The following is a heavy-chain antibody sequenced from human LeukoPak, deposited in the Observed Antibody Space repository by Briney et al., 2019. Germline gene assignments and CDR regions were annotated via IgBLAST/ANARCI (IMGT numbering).Heavy chain of an antibody. CDR2: ISAYNGNA. J-gene: IGHJ4*02. D-gene: IGHD2-15*01. CDR3: ARVGGYCSGESCFDY. CDR1: GYTFSDFG. V-gene: IGHV1-18*01. Sequence: ASVKVSCKASGYTFSDFGISWVRQAPGQGLEWMGWISAYNGNADYAQKLQGRVTMTTDTSTSTAYMELRSLRPDDTAVYFCARVGGYCSGESCFDYWGQGTLVTVSS.